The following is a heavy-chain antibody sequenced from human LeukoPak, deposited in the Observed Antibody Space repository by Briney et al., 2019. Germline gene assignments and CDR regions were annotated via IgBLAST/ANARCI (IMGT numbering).Heavy chain of an antibody. CDR1: GFTFDDYA. Sequence: GGSLRLSCAASGFTFDDYAMHWVRQAPGKGLEWVSLISGVGGSTYYADSVKGRFTISRDNSKNSLYLQMNSLRTEDTALYYCAKDRRGYSYGYHDYWGQGTLVTVSS. V-gene: IGHV3-43*02. CDR3: AKDRRGYSYGYHDY. J-gene: IGHJ4*02. D-gene: IGHD5-18*01. CDR2: ISGVGGST.